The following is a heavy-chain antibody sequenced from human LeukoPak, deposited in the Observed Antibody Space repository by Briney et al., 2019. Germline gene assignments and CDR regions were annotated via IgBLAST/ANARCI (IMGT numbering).Heavy chain of an antibody. Sequence: GGSLRLSCAASGFTLSTYAMSWARQAPGKGLAWVSSISSSSTCIYYADSVKGRFIISRDNAKNSLYLQMNSLRAEDTAVYYCATHPPTVTTYWGQGTLVTVSS. V-gene: IGHV3-21*01. CDR2: ISSSSTCI. J-gene: IGHJ4*02. D-gene: IGHD4-17*01. CDR1: GFTLSTYA. CDR3: ATHPPTVTTY.